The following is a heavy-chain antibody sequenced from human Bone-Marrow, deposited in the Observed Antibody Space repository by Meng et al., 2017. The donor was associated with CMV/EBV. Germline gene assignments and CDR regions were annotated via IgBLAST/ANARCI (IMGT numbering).Heavy chain of an antibody. Sequence: ASVKVSCKASGHTFSGYYMHWVRQAPGQGLEWMGWINPNSGDTNYAQKFQGRVTMTRDTSTSTVYMELSSLRSEDTAVYYCAKDLSVVPAAIGMNWFDPWGQGTLVTVSS. CDR3: AKDLSVVPAAIGMNWFDP. D-gene: IGHD2-2*01. J-gene: IGHJ5*02. CDR2: INPNSGDT. V-gene: IGHV1-2*02. CDR1: GHTFSGYY.